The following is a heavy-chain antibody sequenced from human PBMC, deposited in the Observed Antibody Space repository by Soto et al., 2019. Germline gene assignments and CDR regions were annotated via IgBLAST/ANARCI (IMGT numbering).Heavy chain of an antibody. Sequence: SGPTLVNPTQPLTLTCTFSGFSLSTSGVGVGWIRQPPGKALEWLALIYWNDDKRYSPPLKSRLTITKDTSKNQVVLTMTNMDPVDTATYYCAHALPYSSSWIADYWGQGTLVTVSS. D-gene: IGHD6-13*01. V-gene: IGHV2-5*01. CDR3: AHALPYSSSWIADY. CDR2: IYWNDDK. J-gene: IGHJ4*02. CDR1: GFSLSTSGVG.